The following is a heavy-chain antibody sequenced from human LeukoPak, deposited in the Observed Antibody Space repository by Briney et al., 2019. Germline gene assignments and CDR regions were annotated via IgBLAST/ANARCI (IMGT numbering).Heavy chain of an antibody. Sequence: ADTLPLTCAVYGGSFSGYYWRGIRPPPGKGLEWIGEINHSGSTNYNPSLKSRVTISVDTSKNQLSLNLRSVTAADTPVYYCARGAIRPHFGFDPWGQGTLVTVSS. V-gene: IGHV4-34*01. D-gene: IGHD2-2*01. CDR3: ARGAIRPHFGFDP. CDR2: INHSGST. J-gene: IGHJ5*02. CDR1: GGSFSGYY.